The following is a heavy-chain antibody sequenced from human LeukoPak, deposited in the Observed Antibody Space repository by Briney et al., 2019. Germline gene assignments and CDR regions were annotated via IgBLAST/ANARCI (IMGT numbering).Heavy chain of an antibody. CDR3: AAPVGGNAFDV. V-gene: IGHV3-53*01. CDR2: IYSGGST. CDR1: GLTVSSSY. D-gene: IGHD6-19*01. Sequence: GGSLRLSCAASGLTVSSSYITWVRQAPGKGLEWVSGIYSGGSTYYADSVKGRFTISRDNAKNSVYLQMNSLRAEDTAVYYCAAPVGGNAFDVWGQGTMVTVSS. J-gene: IGHJ3*01.